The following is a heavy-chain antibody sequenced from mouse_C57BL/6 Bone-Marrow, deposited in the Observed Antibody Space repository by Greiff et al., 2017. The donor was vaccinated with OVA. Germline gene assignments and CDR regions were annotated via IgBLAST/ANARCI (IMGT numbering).Heavy chain of an antibody. V-gene: IGHV1-50*01. J-gene: IGHJ2*01. CDR1: GYTFTSYW. Sequence: VQLQQPGAELVKPGASVKLSCKASGYTFTSYWMQWVKQRPGQGLEWFGEIDPSDSYTNYNQKFKGKATLTVDTSSSTAYMQLSSLTSEDSAVYYCARDWDEDYWGQGTTLTVSS. CDR3: ARDWDEDY. D-gene: IGHD4-1*01. CDR2: IDPSDSYT.